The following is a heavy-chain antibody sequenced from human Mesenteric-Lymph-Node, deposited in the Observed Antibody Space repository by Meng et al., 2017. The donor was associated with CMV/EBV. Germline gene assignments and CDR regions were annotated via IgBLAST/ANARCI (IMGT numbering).Heavy chain of an antibody. J-gene: IGHJ6*02. CDR2: ISGGGRST. CDR3: ARDMYYYYGSGSYYPYYYYYGMDV. CDR1: GLIFYNYA. Sequence: GGPLRLSCAASGLIFYNYAMTWVRQAPGKGLEWVSAISGGGRSTYYADSVKGRFTISRDNSKNTLYLQMNSLRAEDTAVYYCARDMYYYYGSGSYYPYYYYYGMDVWGQGTTVTVSS. V-gene: IGHV3-23*01. D-gene: IGHD3-10*01.